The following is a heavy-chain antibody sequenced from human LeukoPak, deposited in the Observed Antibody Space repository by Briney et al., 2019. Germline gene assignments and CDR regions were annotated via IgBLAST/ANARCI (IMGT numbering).Heavy chain of an antibody. D-gene: IGHD3-22*01. CDR3: AGGLSDYYYTVGY. Sequence: GGSLRLSCTTSGFTVTNYWMHWVRQAPGEGLVWVSRINSDGSNTNYAGSVKGRFTISRDNARNTLYLQMNSLRAEDTAVYYCAGGLSDYYYTVGYWGQGTLVTVSS. CDR1: GFTVTNYW. V-gene: IGHV3-74*01. CDR2: INSDGSNT. J-gene: IGHJ4*02.